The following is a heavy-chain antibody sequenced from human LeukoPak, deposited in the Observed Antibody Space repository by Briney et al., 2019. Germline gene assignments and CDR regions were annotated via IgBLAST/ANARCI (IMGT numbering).Heavy chain of an antibody. J-gene: IGHJ4*02. CDR2: MNPNSGNT. CDR3: ARVSTYFGVVTDFDY. Sequence: GASVKVSCKASGYTFTSYDINWVRRATGQGLEWMGWMNPNSGNTGYAQKFQGRVTMTRNTSISTAYMELSSLRSEDTAVYYCARVSTYFGVVTDFDYWGQGTLVTVSS. V-gene: IGHV1-8*01. D-gene: IGHD3-3*01. CDR1: GYTFTSYD.